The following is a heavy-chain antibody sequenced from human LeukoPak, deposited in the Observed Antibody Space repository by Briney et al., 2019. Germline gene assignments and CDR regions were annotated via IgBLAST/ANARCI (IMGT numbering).Heavy chain of an antibody. CDR3: ARLRGVATTQPRGYYFDY. J-gene: IGHJ4*02. V-gene: IGHV4-34*01. Sequence: SGTLSLTCAVSGGSFSGYYWSWIRQPPGKGLEWIGEINHSGSTNYNPSLKSRVTISVDTSKNQFSLKLSSVTAADTAVYYCARLRGVATTQPRGYYFDYWGQGTLVTVSS. D-gene: IGHD5-12*01. CDR1: GGSFSGYY. CDR2: INHSGST.